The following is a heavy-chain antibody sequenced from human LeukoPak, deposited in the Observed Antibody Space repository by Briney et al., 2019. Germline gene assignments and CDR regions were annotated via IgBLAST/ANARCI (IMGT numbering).Heavy chain of an antibody. D-gene: IGHD3-10*01. Sequence: GGSLRLSCVGSGYTFRGYWMTWLRQARGKGLEGLANIKQEGSEKYYVDSVKGRFTISRDNAKNSMHLQMNSLRAEDTAVYYCAKDPGYYGSGSFLNWGQGTLVTVSS. J-gene: IGHJ4*02. V-gene: IGHV3-7*01. CDR2: IKQEGSEK. CDR3: AKDPGYYGSGSFLN. CDR1: GYTFRGYW.